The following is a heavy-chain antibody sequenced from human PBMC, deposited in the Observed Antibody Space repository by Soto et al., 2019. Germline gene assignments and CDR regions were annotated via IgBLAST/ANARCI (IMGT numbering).Heavy chain of an antibody. CDR1: GFTFSSYA. V-gene: IGHV3-30-3*01. J-gene: IGHJ6*02. CDR2: ISYDGSNK. CDR3: ARDQVILRFLEWYPFYYYYGMDV. D-gene: IGHD3-3*01. Sequence: QVQLVESGGGVVQPGRSLRLSCAASGFTFSSYAMHWVRQAPGKGLGWGAVISYDGSNKYYADSVKGRFTISRDNSKNTLYLQMNSLRAEDTAVYYCARDQVILRFLEWYPFYYYYGMDVWGQGTTVTVSS.